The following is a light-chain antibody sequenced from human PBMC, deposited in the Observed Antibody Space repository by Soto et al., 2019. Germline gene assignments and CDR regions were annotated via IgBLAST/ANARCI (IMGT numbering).Light chain of an antibody. J-gene: IGLJ2*01. V-gene: IGLV4-69*01. CDR3: QTWDTGTVV. CDR1: SGHSNYA. CDR2: INSDGGH. Sequence: QPVLTQSPSASASLGASVKLTCTLSSGHSNYAIAWHQQQPEKGPRYLMKINSDGGHNKGDGIPDRFSGSSSGAERYLTISSLQSEDEADYYCQTWDTGTVVFGGGTKLTVL.